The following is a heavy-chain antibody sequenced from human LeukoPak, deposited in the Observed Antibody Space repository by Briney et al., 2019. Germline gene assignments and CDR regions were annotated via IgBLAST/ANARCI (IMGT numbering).Heavy chain of an antibody. D-gene: IGHD1-1*01. CDR1: GYTFTGYY. CDR2: INPNSGGT. J-gene: IGHJ5*02. CDR3: ARARGGQLERRREWFDP. V-gene: IGHV1-2*06. Sequence: ASVKVSCKASGYTFTGYYMHWVRQAPGQGLEWMGRINPNSGGTNYAQKLQGRVTMTRDTSISTAYMELSRLRSDDTAVYYCARARGGQLERRREWFDPWGQGTLVTVSS.